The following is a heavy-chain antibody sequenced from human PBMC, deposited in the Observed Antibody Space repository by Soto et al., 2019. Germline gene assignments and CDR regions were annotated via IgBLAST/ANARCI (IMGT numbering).Heavy chain of an antibody. D-gene: IGHD7-27*01. CDR1: GFILSDCA. Sequence: EVQLVESGGGLVQPGGSLRLSCATSGFILSDCAMNWVRQAPGNGLEWVSYISSSSSVIDYADSVKGRFTVSRDNARNSLYLQMNSLRAEDTAVYYCARDLSWGSNWYYYMDVWGNATTVTVSS. V-gene: IGHV3-48*01. J-gene: IGHJ6*03. CDR2: ISSSSSVI. CDR3: ARDLSWGSNWYYYMDV.